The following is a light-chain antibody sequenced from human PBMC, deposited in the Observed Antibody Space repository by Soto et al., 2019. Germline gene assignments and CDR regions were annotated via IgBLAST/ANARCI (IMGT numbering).Light chain of an antibody. J-gene: IGLJ2*01. V-gene: IGLV1-51*01. CDR2: DNN. CDR1: SSNIGNNY. CDR3: GTWDSGLSAVV. Sequence: QAVVTQPPSVSAAPGQKVTISCSGSSSNIGNNYVSWYQQLPGTAPKLLIYDNNKRPSGIPDRFSGSKSGTSATLGITGLQTGDEADYYCGTWDSGLSAVVFGVGTKLTVL.